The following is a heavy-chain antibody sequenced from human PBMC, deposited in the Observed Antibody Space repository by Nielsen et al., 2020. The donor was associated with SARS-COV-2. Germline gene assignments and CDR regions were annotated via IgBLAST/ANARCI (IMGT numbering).Heavy chain of an antibody. V-gene: IGHV3-74*01. D-gene: IGHD6-13*01. CDR1: GFTFSSSW. Sequence: GGSLRLSCAASGFTFSSSWMHWVRQAPGKGLVRVSRIGSDESITNYVDSVKGRFTISRDNAKNTLYLQMNSLRAEDTAVYYCAREMGGSSRHFDYWGQGTLVTVSS. CDR2: IGSDESIT. J-gene: IGHJ4*02. CDR3: AREMGGSSRHFDY.